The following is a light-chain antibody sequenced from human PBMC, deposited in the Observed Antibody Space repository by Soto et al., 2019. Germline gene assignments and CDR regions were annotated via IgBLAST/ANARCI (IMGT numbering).Light chain of an antibody. CDR1: SSNIGSNT. V-gene: IGLV1-44*01. CDR3: VTWDDRLDGYV. J-gene: IGLJ1*01. CDR2: SHN. Sequence: QSVLTQSPSASGTPGQRVIISCSGSSSNIGSNTVNWYQQLPGTAPKLLIYSHNQRPSGVPDRFSGSQSGTSASLAISGLQSEDEADYYCVTWDDRLDGYVFGTGTKVTVL.